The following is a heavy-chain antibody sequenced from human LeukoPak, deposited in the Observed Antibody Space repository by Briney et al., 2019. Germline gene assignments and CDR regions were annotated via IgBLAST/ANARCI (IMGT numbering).Heavy chain of an antibody. J-gene: IGHJ3*02. V-gene: IGHV3-30*04. CDR1: GFTLKIYP. D-gene: IGHD3-10*01. Sequence: GGSLRLSCAASGFTLKIYPMHWVRQAPGKGLEWLSVISHDGSDKNNADSVKGRFIISRDNSKNTIYLQLNSLRPEDTAMYYCAREGVQTAVDAFDIWGLGTMVIVSS. CDR3: AREGVQTAVDAFDI. CDR2: ISHDGSDK.